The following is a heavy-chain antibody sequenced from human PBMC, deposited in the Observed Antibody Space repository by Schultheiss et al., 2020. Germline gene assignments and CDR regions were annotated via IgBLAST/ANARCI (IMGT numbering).Heavy chain of an antibody. D-gene: IGHD6-19*01. CDR1: GGSISSYY. CDR3: ARASTNSSGWYEDFGY. Sequence: SQTLSLTCTVSGGSISSYYWGWIRQPPGKGLEWLGEINRGGSTNYNPSLKSRVTISVDTSKNQFSLRLSSVTAADTAVYYCARASTNSSGWYEDFGYWGQGILVTVS. CDR2: INRGGST. J-gene: IGHJ4*02. V-gene: IGHV4-34*01.